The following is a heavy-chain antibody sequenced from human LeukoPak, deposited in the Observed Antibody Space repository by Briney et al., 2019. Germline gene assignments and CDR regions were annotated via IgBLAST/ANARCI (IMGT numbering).Heavy chain of an antibody. V-gene: IGHV3-33*06. CDR2: IWYDGSNK. J-gene: IGHJ4*02. CDR1: GFTFSSYG. CDR3: AKDRVAGYYYDSSGYLDY. Sequence: GRSLRLSCAASGFTFSSYGMHWVRQAPGKGLEWVAVIWYDGSNKYYADSVKGRFTISRDNSKNTLYLQMNSLRGEDTAVYYCAKDRVAGYYYDSSGYLDYWGQGTLVTVSS. D-gene: IGHD3-22*01.